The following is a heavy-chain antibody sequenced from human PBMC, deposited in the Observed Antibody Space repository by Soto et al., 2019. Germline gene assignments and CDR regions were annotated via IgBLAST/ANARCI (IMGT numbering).Heavy chain of an antibody. CDR3: TGGTARSGLTF. CDR1: GDSVSSDTAT. D-gene: IGHD2-21*02. CDR2: IYYRSKWKN. V-gene: IGHV6-1*01. J-gene: IGHJ4*02. Sequence: QVQLQQSGPGLVKPSQTLSLTCAVSGDSVSSDTATWSWIRQSPSGGLEWLGRIYYRSKWKNDYAESVKSRITINPDTSKNQCSLQLNSMTPEDTAVYYCTGGTARSGLTFWGQGTMVTVSS.